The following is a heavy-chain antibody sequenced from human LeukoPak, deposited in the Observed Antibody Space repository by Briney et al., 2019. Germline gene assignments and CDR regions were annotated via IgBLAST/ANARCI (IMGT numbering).Heavy chain of an antibody. CDR2: IWYDGSNK. CDR3: ARGRGYYGSGTSYGMDV. CDR1: GFTFSSYG. D-gene: IGHD3-10*01. Sequence: PGRSLRLSCAASGFTFSSYGMHWVRQAPGKGLEWVAVIWYDGSNKYYADSVKGRFTISRDNSKNTLYLQMNSLRAEDTAVYYCARGRGYYGSGTSYGMDVWGQGTTVTVSS. J-gene: IGHJ6*02. V-gene: IGHV3-33*01.